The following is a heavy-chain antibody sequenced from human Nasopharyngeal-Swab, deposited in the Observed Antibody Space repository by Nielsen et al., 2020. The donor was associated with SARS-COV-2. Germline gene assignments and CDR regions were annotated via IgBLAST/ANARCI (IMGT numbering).Heavy chain of an antibody. CDR2: ISWDGGSP. CDR3: VKDPGPTPLTWYFDL. Sequence: GGSLRLSCAASGFTFDDYTMHWVRRRPGKGFEWVSLISWDGGSPYYADSVKGRFTISRDNTKNSLFLQMNSLRTDDTALYYCVKDPGPTPLTWYFDLWGRGTLVTVSS. J-gene: IGHJ2*01. CDR1: GFTFDDYT. V-gene: IGHV3-43*01.